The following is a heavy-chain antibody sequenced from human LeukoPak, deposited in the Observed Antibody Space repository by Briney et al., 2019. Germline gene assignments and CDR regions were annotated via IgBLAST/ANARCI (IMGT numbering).Heavy chain of an antibody. CDR2: IIPIFGTA. J-gene: IGHJ4*02. CDR1: GGTFSSYA. Sequence: SVKVSCKASGGTFSSYAISWVRQAPGQGLEWMGGIIPIFGTANYAQKFQGRVTITTDESTSTAYMELSSLRSEDTAVYYCARDRGYYYDSSGYYDYWGQGTLVTVPS. CDR3: ARDRGYYYDSSGYYDY. V-gene: IGHV1-69*05. D-gene: IGHD3-22*01.